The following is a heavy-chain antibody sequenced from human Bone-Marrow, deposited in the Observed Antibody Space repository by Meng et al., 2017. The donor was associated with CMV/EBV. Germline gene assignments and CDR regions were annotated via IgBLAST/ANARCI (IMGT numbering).Heavy chain of an antibody. D-gene: IGHD5-12*01. CDR1: GFTFDDYA. CDR3: ARSIVAKGFDY. Sequence: SLKISCAASGFTFDDYAMHWVRQAPGKGLEWVSGISWNSGSIGYADSVKGRFTISRDNAKNSLYLQMNSLRAEDTALYYCARSIVAKGFDYWGQGTLVTVSS. CDR2: ISWNSGSI. V-gene: IGHV3-9*01. J-gene: IGHJ4*02.